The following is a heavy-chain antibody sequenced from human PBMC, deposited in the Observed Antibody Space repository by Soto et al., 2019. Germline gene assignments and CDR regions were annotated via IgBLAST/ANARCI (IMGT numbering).Heavy chain of an antibody. D-gene: IGHD2-2*01. CDR1: GYSFTGYW. Sequence: PGESLKISCKGSGYSFTGYWISWVRQMPGKGLEWMGRIDPSDSYTNYSPSFQGHVTISADKSISTAYLQWSSLKASDTAMYYCARQGYCSSTSCYVNYYYYYGMDVWGQGTTVTVSS. CDR2: IDPSDSYT. V-gene: IGHV5-10-1*01. J-gene: IGHJ6*02. CDR3: ARQGYCSSTSCYVNYYYYYGMDV.